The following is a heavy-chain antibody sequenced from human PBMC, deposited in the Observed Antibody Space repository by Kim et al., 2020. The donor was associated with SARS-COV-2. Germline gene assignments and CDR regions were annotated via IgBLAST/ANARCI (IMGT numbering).Heavy chain of an antibody. J-gene: IGHJ6*02. CDR2: INSDGSST. CDR1: GFTFSSYW. V-gene: IGHV3-74*01. CDR3: ARSYDDDYYGMDV. D-gene: IGHD3-22*01. Sequence: GGSLRLSCAASGFTFSSYWMHWVRQAPGKGLVWVSRINSDGSSTSYADSVKGRFTISRDNAKNTLYLQMNSLRAEDTAVYYCARSYDDDYYGMDVWGQGTTVTVSS.